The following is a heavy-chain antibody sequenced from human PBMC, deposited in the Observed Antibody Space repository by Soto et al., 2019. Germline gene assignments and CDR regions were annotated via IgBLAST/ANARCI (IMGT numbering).Heavy chain of an antibody. V-gene: IGHV1-69*13. CDR3: ASNYYGSGPYYYYGMDV. D-gene: IGHD3-10*01. Sequence: SVKVSCKASGGTFSSYAISWVRQAPGQGLEWMGGIIPIFGTANYAQKFQGRVTITADESTSTAYMELSSLRSEDTAVYYFASNYYGSGPYYYYGMDVWGQGTTVTVSS. J-gene: IGHJ6*02. CDR2: IIPIFGTA. CDR1: GGTFSSYA.